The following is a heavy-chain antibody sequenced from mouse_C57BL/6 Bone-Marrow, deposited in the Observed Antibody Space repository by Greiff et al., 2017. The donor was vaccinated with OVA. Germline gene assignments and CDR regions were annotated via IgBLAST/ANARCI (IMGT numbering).Heavy chain of an antibody. D-gene: IGHD3-2*02. CDR2: ISSGGSYT. V-gene: IGHV5-6*01. J-gene: IGHJ2*01. Sequence: EVQGVESGGDLVKPGGSLKLSCAASGFTFSSYGMSWVRQTPDKRLEWVATISSGGSYTYYPDSVKGRFTISRDNAKNTLYLQMSSLKSEDTAMYYCARQGELRLLGYWGQGTTLTVSS. CDR3: ARQGELRLLGY. CDR1: GFTFSSYG.